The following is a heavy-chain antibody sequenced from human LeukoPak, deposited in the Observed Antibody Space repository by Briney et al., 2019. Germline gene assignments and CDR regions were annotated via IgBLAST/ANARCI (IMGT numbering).Heavy chain of an antibody. V-gene: IGHV3-33*01. CDR1: GFTFSSYG. J-gene: IGHJ4*02. CDR2: IRYDGSNK. CDR3: ARDGLMYYDSSGYRPFNY. Sequence: GGSLRLSCAASGFTFSSYGMHWVRQAPGKGLEWVAVIRYDGSNKYYADSVKGRFTISRDNSKNTLYLQMNSLRAEDTAVYYCARDGLMYYDSSGYRPFNYWGQGTLVTVSS. D-gene: IGHD3-22*01.